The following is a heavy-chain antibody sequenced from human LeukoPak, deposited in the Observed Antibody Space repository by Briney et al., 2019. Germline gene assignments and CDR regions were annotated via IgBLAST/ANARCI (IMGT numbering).Heavy chain of an antibody. J-gene: IGHJ6*04. CDR3: ARVSPQVPYYYYGMDV. CDR1: GGSITNYY. D-gene: IGHD2-2*01. V-gene: IGHV4-59*01. CDR2: IHYSGTT. Sequence: PSETLSLTCSVSGGSITNYYWNWIRQPPGKGLEWIGYIHYSGTTNHNPSLQSRVTISVDTSKNQFSLQLISATAADTAVYYCARVSPQVPYYYYGMDVWGKGTTVTVSS.